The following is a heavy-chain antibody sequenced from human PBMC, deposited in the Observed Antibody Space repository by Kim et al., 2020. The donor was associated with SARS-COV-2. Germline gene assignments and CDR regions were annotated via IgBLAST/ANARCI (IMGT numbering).Heavy chain of an antibody. D-gene: IGHD1-26*01. CDR2: GYYSGST. V-gene: IGHV4-31*03. CDR1: GASISSADYY. Sequence: SETLSLTCSVSGASISSADYYWSWIRQRPGRGLEWIGYGYYSGSTYYNPSLEGRVSISVDTAASQFSLEMSAMTSADTAVYYCVRTSGAGAYFLNWGQGT. CDR3: VRTSGAGAYFLN. J-gene: IGHJ4*02.